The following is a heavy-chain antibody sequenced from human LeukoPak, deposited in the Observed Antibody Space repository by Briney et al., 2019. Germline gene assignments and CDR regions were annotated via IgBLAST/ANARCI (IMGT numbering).Heavy chain of an antibody. Sequence: SETLSLTCTVYGGSVSSHYWSWIRQPPDKGLEWIGYVYHSGSTDYNPSLKSRVTISMDTSKNRFSLKLRSVSTADRAVYYCARATVDTAMVWNYWGQGVLVTVSS. J-gene: IGHJ4*02. CDR3: ARATVDTAMVWNY. D-gene: IGHD5-18*01. V-gene: IGHV4-59*02. CDR1: GGSVSSHY. CDR2: VYHSGST.